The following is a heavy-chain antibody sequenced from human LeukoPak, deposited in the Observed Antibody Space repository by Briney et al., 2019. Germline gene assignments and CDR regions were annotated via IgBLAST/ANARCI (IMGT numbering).Heavy chain of an antibody. CDR1: GGSTINYF. CDR3: ARAEGSGSGAYTLDY. V-gene: IGHV4-4*07. D-gene: IGHD3-10*01. Sequence: SETLSLTCTVSGGSTINYFRSWIRQPAGKGLEWIGHIYSSGTTHYNPSLNNRVTISLDASTSQFSLRLNSVTAADTAVYFCARAEGSGSGAYTLDYWGQGILVTVSS. J-gene: IGHJ4*02. CDR2: IYSSGTT.